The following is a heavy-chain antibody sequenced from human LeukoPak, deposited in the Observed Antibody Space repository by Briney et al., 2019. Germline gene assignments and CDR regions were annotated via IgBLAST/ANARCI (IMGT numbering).Heavy chain of an antibody. V-gene: IGHV4-39*02. CDR3: ARDDGHIVVVPAAMDY. CDR1: GGSISSSSYY. Sequence: SETLSLTCTVSGGSISSSSYYWGWIRQPPGKGLEWIGSIYYSGSTYYNPSLKSRVTISVDASKNQFSLKLSSVTAADTAVYYCARDDGHIVVVPAAMDYWGQGTLVTVSS. CDR2: IYYSGST. D-gene: IGHD2-2*01. J-gene: IGHJ4*02.